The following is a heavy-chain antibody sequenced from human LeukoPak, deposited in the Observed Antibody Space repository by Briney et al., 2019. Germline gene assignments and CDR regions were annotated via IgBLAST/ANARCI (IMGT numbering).Heavy chain of an antibody. J-gene: IGHJ4*02. V-gene: IGHV3-23*01. CDR1: GFTFSDCV. CDR3: AKVSGTYYYGFDF. Sequence: GGSLRLSCAASGFTFSDCVMSWVRQTPGKGLEWVSTISGSGGTTYYADSVKGRFTISRDNAKNSLYLQMNSLRAEDTAVYFCAKVSGTYYYGFDFWGQGALVTVSS. D-gene: IGHD3-10*01. CDR2: ISGSGGTT.